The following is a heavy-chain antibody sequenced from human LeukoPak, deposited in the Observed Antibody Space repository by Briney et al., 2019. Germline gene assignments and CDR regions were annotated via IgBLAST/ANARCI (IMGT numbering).Heavy chain of an antibody. V-gene: IGHV3-11*06. CDR1: GFTLSDYY. Sequence: GGSLRLSCAASGFTLSDYYMSWIRQAPGKGLEWVSYISCSSSYTNYADSVKGRFTISRDNAKNSLYLQMNSLRAEDTAVYYCARDLSSGYYGSGSYFDYWGQGTLVTVSS. CDR2: ISCSSSYT. CDR3: ARDLSSGYYGSGSYFDY. J-gene: IGHJ4*02. D-gene: IGHD3-10*01.